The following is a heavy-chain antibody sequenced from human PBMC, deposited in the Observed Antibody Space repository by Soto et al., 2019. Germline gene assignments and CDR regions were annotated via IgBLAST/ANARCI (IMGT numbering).Heavy chain of an antibody. CDR2: IVVGSGNT. J-gene: IGHJ3*02. CDR1: GFTFTSSA. D-gene: IGHD3-9*01. CDR3: AADPTYYDILTGHDAFDI. Sequence: SVKVSCKASGFTFTSSAMQWVRQARGQRLEGIGWIVVGSGNTNYAQKFQERVTITRDMSTSTAYMELSSLRSEDTAVYYCAADPTYYDILTGHDAFDIWGQGTMVTVSS. V-gene: IGHV1-58*02.